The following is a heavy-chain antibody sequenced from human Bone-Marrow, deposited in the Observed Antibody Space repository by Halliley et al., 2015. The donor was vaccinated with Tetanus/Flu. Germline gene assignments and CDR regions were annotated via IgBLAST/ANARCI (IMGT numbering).Heavy chain of an antibody. D-gene: IGHD3-16*01. CDR3: ARFTPGDEYYFHYGMDL. J-gene: IGHJ6*02. CDR2: IRSGGTYT. V-gene: IGHV3-11*03. Sequence: IRSGGTYTDYADSVKGRFTISRDSARNSLFLQMNSLRADDTAVYYCARFTPGDEYYFHYGMDLWGQGTTVSVSS.